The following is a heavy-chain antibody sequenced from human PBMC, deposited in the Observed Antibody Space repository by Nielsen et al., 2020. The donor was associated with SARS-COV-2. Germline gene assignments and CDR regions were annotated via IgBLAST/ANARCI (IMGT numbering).Heavy chain of an antibody. J-gene: IGHJ6*03. CDR1: GFALSAYG. CDR2: IRMSDGAT. Sequence: GGSLRLSCTASGFALSAYGMDWVRQVPGRGLEWLAHIRMSDGATQYADSVRGRFTISRDNAKNSLYLQMNSLRDEDTAVYFCATELEVCCHYMDVWGKGTTVTVSS. D-gene: IGHD5/OR15-5a*01. V-gene: IGHV3-48*02. CDR3: ATELEVCCHYMDV.